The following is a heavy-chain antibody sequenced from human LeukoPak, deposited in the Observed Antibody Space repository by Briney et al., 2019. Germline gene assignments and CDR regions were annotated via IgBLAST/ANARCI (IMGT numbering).Heavy chain of an antibody. Sequence: SETLSLTCTVSGYSISSGYYWTWIRQPPGKGLEWIGYVDHTGSTNFNPSLNGRVTISRDTSKNHFSLRLRSVTAADTAVYFCARGRVSSSTYYSTYYYYFYMDVWGKGTTVTVSS. V-gene: IGHV4-61*03. D-gene: IGHD3-22*01. J-gene: IGHJ6*03. CDR1: GYSISSGYY. CDR3: ARGRVSSSTYYSTYYYYFYMDV. CDR2: VDHTGST.